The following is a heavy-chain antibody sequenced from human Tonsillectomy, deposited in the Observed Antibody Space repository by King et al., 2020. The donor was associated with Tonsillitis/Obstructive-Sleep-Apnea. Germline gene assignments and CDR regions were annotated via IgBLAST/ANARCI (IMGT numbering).Heavy chain of an antibody. CDR2: MNWNGGRT. D-gene: IGHD3-3*01. J-gene: IGHJ3*02. Sequence: LVQSGGGVVRPGGSLRLSCAASGFTFDDYGMSWVRHAPGKGLEWVSGMNWNGGRTGYADSVKGRFTISRDNAKNSLYLQMNSLRAEDTALYYCASSITIFGVVIGDAFDIWGQGTMVTVSS. CDR3: ASSITIFGVVIGDAFDI. CDR1: GFTFDDYG. V-gene: IGHV3-20*04.